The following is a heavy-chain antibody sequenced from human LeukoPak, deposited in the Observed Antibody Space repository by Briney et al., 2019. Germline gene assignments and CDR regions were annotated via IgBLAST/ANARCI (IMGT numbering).Heavy chain of an antibody. V-gene: IGHV3-74*01. Sequence: GGSLRLSCAASGFTFSSYWMHWVRQAPGKGLVWVSRINSDGSSTSYADSVKGRFTISRDNAKNTLYLQMNRLRAEDTAVYYCATKGIVVVIDDAFDIWGQGTMVTVSS. CDR3: ATKGIVVVIDDAFDI. CDR1: GFTFSSYW. CDR2: INSDGSST. J-gene: IGHJ3*02. D-gene: IGHD3-22*01.